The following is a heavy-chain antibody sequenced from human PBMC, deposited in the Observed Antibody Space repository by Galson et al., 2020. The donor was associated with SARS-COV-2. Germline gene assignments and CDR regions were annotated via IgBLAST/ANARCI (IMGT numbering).Heavy chain of an antibody. CDR3: ARVNTIFGVLIPFFDY. V-gene: IGHV4-59*01. J-gene: IGHJ4*02. D-gene: IGHD3-3*01. Sequence: SETLSLTCSVSGVSISSYYWSWLRQPPGKGLEWIGYIYYSGSTYYSPSLKSRVTISLSTSENHFSLKLNSVTAADTAVYYCARVNTIFGVLIPFFDYWGQGTLVTVSS. CDR2: IYYSGST. CDR1: GVSISSYY.